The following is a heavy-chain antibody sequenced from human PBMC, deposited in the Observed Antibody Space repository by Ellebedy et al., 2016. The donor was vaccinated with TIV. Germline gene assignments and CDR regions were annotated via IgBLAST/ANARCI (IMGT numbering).Heavy chain of an antibody. CDR1: GYTFTSYY. CDR3: ARDQRQEFAVAGTGYFDY. V-gene: IGHV1-46*04. CDR2: VNPSGGST. Sequence: AASVKVSCKASGYTFTSYYMHWVRQAPGQGLEWMGIVNPSGGSTSYAQKLQGRVTMTRDTSTSTVYMELSSLRSEDTAVYYCARDQRQEFAVAGTGYFDYWGQGTLVTVSS. J-gene: IGHJ4*02. D-gene: IGHD6-19*01.